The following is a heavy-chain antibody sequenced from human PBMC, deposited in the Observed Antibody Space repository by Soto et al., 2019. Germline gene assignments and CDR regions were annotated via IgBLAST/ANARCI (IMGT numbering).Heavy chain of an antibody. CDR1: GFTFSTHG. CDR3: ARAPVDH. CDR2: ISSTSSSI. V-gene: IGHV3-21*04. Sequence: GGSLRLSCVVSGFTFSTHGMNWVRQAPGKGLEWISFISSTSSSINYADYMKGRFTVSRDNAKNSLYLQVTSLRVEDTAVYYCARAPVDHWARGTLVTVSS. J-gene: IGHJ4*02.